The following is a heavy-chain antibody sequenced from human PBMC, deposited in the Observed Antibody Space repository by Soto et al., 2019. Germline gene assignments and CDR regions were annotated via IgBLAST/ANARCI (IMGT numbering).Heavy chain of an antibody. CDR2: IYHTGNA. CDR3: ARDFFDSSDYTTNWFDP. CDR1: GDSISNSRFY. V-gene: IGHV4-39*01. J-gene: IGHJ5*02. D-gene: IGHD3-22*01. Sequence: SETLSLTCAVSGDSISNSRFYWAWIRQPPGEGLEWIGSIYHTGNAYYNPSLKSRATISVDTSKNQFSLKLTSVTAADAALYYCARDFFDSSDYTTNWFDPWGQGTLVTVSS.